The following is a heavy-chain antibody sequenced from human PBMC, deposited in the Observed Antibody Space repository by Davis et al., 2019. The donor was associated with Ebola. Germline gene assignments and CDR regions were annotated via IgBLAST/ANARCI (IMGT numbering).Heavy chain of an antibody. Sequence: PSETLSLTCTVSGGSVSSGSYYWSWIRQPPGKGLEWIGYIYYSGSTNYNPSLKSRVTISVDTSKNQFSLNLSSVTAADTAVYYCARGATYSSGVDYWGQGTLVTVSS. J-gene: IGHJ4*02. V-gene: IGHV4-61*01. D-gene: IGHD6-19*01. CDR1: GGSVSSGSYY. CDR2: IYYSGST. CDR3: ARGATYSSGVDY.